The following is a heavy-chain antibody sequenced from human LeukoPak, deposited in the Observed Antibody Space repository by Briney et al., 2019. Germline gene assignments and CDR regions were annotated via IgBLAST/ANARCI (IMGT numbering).Heavy chain of an antibody. V-gene: IGHV4-34*01. Sequence: SETLSLTCAVYGGSFSGYYWSWIRQPPGKGLEWIGEINHSGSTNYNPSLKSRVTISVDTSKNKFSLKLSSVTAADTAVYYCARVDYLDAFDTWGQGTMVTVSS. CDR3: ARVDYLDAFDT. D-gene: IGHD3-16*01. CDR2: INHSGST. J-gene: IGHJ3*02. CDR1: GGSFSGYY.